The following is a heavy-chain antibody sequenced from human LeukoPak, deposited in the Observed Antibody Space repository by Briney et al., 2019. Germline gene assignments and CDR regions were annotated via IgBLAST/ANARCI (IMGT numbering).Heavy chain of an antibody. V-gene: IGHV3-74*01. CDR3: ARSRWLDAFDY. Sequence: GGSLRLSCAASGFTFSSYWMHWVRRAPGKGLVWVSRINSDGSTTNYADSVKGRFTISRDNAKNTLYLQMNSLRADDTAVYYCARSRWLDAFDYWGQGTLVTVSS. CDR2: INSDGSTT. D-gene: IGHD6-19*01. J-gene: IGHJ4*02. CDR1: GFTFSSYW.